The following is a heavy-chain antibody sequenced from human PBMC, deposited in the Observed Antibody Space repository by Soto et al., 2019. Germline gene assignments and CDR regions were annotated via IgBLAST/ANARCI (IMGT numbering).Heavy chain of an antibody. Sequence: PGEALTISCNGSGCSFTSYWMGWVRQMPGKGLEWMGIIYPVDSDTRYSPSFQGQVTISADKSISTAYLQWSSLKASDTTMYYCALWLDPPRDNWFDPWGQGTLVTVS. CDR1: GCSFTSYW. V-gene: IGHV5-51*01. CDR3: ALWLDPPRDNWFDP. J-gene: IGHJ5*02. CDR2: IYPVDSDT. D-gene: IGHD6-19*01.